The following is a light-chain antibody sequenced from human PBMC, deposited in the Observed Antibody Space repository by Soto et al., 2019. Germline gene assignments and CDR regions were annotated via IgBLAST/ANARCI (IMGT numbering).Light chain of an antibody. CDR2: DVS. V-gene: IGLV2-14*01. CDR3: SSYTSSSTRV. CDR1: SSDVGGYNY. Sequence: QSVLPQPASVSRSPGQSITISCTGTSSDVGGYNYVSWYQQHPGKAPKLMIYDVSNRPSGVSNRFSGSKSGNTASLTISGLQAEDEADYYCSSYTSSSTRVFGTGTKVTVL. J-gene: IGLJ1*01.